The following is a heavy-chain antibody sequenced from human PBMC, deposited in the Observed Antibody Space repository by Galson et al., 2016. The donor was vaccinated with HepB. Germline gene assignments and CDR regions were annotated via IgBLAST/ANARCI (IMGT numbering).Heavy chain of an antibody. J-gene: IGHJ5*02. CDR1: GGSIRSYY. Sequence: ETLSLTCSVSGGSIRSYYWCWIRQSPGKGLEWLGYLYYSGNTNYNPSLKSQIPMSLDPSKNLFSLTLRSVTAADTAFYYCSAADTGRFDPWGRGILVTVSS. CDR3: SAADTGRFDP. V-gene: IGHV4-59*01. D-gene: IGHD6-25*01. CDR2: LYYSGNT.